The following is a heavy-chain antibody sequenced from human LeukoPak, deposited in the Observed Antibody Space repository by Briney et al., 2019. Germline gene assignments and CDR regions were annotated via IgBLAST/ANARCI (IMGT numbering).Heavy chain of an antibody. CDR3: ARVGGATAVTMYFEY. J-gene: IGHJ4*02. D-gene: IGHD1-26*01. V-gene: IGHV3-48*02. CDR1: GITFSGYS. Sequence: PGGSLRLSCVVSGITFSGYSMIWVRQAPGKGLERLSFMTTSGNTIFYAESVKERFTISRDNAKKTLYLQMNSLRDEDTAVYYCARVGGATAVTMYFEYWGQGTLVTVSS. CDR2: MTTSGNTI.